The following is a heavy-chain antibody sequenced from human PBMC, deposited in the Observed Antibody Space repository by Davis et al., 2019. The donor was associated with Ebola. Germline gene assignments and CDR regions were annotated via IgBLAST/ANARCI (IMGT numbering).Heavy chain of an antibody. CDR2: IDPSGGSA. V-gene: IGHV1-46*01. D-gene: IGHD2-21*01. CDR1: GYTFTDFF. J-gene: IGHJ5*02. Sequence: ASVKVSCKASGYTFTDFFIHWVRQAPGQGLEWMGLIDPSGGSATYAQKFQGKVTLTRETSTNTVYTILSSLRSDDTAVYYCAIVLIGGLTSWGQGTLVTVSS. CDR3: AIVLIGGLTS.